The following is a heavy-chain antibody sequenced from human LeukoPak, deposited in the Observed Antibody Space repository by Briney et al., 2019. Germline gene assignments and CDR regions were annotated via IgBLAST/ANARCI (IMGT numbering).Heavy chain of an antibody. CDR2: IYYSGST. CDR3: DREGYGLWSGYPNWFGP. J-gene: IGHJ5*02. D-gene: IGHD3-3*01. V-gene: IGHV4-30-4*08. CDR1: GGSISSGDYY. Sequence: SETLSLTCTVSGGSISSGDYYWSWIRQPPGKGLEWIGYIYYSGSTYYNPSLKSRVTISVDTSKNQFSLKLSSVTAANTAVYYCDREGYGLWSGYPNWFGPWGQGTLVTVSS.